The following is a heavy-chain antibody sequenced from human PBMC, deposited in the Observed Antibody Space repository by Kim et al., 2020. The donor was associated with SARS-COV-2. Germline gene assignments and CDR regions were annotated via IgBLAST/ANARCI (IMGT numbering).Heavy chain of an antibody. J-gene: IGHJ4*02. CDR2: IKSKTDGGTT. D-gene: IGHD3-16*02. Sequence: GGSLRLSCAASGFTFSNAWMSWVRQAPGKGLEWVGRIKSKTDGGTTDYAAPVKGRFTISRDDSKNTLYLQMNSLKTEDTAVYYCTTTLANYDYVWGSYRYTHYWGQGTLVTVSS. CDR1: GFTFSNAW. CDR3: TTTLANYDYVWGSYRYTHY. V-gene: IGHV3-15*01.